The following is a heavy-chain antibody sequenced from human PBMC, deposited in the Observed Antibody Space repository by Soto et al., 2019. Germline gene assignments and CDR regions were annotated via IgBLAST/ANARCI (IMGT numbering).Heavy chain of an antibody. CDR2: MNPNSGNT. CDR1: GYTFTSYD. D-gene: IGHD4-17*01. Sequence: ASVKVSCKASGYTFTSYDINWVRQATGQGLEWMGWMNPNSGNTGYAQKFQGRVTMTRNTSISTAYMELSSLRSEDTAVYYCARGLFPHYGDTGSGDWFDPWGQGTLVTVSS. V-gene: IGHV1-8*01. J-gene: IGHJ5*02. CDR3: ARGLFPHYGDTGSGDWFDP.